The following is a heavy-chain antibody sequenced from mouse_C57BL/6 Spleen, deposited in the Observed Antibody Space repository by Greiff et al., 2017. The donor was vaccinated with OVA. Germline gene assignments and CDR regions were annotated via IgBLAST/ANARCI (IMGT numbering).Heavy chain of an antibody. CDR3: EREDPGDYAMDY. J-gene: IGHJ4*01. CDR2: INPGSGGT. Sequence: QVQLQQSGAELVRPGTSVKVSCKASGYAFTNYLIEWVKQRPGQGLEWIGVINPGSGGTNYNEKFKGKATLTADTSSSTAYMQLSSLTCEDSAVYFGEREDPGDYAMDYWGQGTSVTVSS. V-gene: IGHV1-54*01. CDR1: GYAFTNYL.